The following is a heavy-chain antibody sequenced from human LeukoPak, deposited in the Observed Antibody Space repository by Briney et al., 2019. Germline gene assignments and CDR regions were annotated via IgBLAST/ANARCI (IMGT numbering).Heavy chain of an antibody. V-gene: IGHV3-74*01. CDR1: GFTFSSYW. CDR3: ARGSRNAFDI. CDR2: INSDGSST. J-gene: IGHJ3*02. Sequence: GGSLRLSRAASGFTFSSYWMYWVRQGLGKGLVWVSRINSDGSSTIYVDSVKGRFTISRDNAKNTLYLQMNSLRAEDTAVYYCARGSRNAFDIWGQGTMVTVSS.